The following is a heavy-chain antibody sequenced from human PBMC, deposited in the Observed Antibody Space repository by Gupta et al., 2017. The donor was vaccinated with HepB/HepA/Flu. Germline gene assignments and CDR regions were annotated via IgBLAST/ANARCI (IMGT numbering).Heavy chain of an antibody. D-gene: IGHD5-12*01. CDR3: ARVLCTSASCYNDVLGYSDYGFAF. CDR2: MNPNTGNT. J-gene: IGHJ4*02. Sequence: QVQLVQSGAEVKRPGASVKVSCKASEYTFTSYDINWVRQAAGQGLEWMGWMNPNTGNTGYAQKFQGRVSMTRDTSISTAYMELGGLTSEDTAVYYCARVLCTSASCYNDVLGYSDYGFAFWGQGTLVTVSS. CDR1: EYTFTSYD. V-gene: IGHV1-8*02.